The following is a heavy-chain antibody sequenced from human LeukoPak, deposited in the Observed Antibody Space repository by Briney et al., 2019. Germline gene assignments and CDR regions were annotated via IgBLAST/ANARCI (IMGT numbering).Heavy chain of an antibody. J-gene: IGHJ4*02. CDR1: GFAFGDYM. CDR2: ISWNSGSI. D-gene: IGHD6-13*01. Sequence: GGSLRLSCAASGFAFGDYMMHWVRQAPGKGLEWVSGISWNSGSIGYADSVKGRFTISRDNAKNSLYLQMNSLRAEDTALYYCARSAAAGTNPTDYWGQGTLVTVSS. V-gene: IGHV3-9*01. CDR3: ARSAAAGTNPTDY.